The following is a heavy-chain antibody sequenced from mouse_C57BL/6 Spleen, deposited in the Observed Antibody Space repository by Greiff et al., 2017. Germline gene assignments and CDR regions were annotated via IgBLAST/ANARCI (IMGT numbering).Heavy chain of an antibody. J-gene: IGHJ2*01. CDR2: IYPGNSDT. D-gene: IGHD1-1*01. CDR3: TRRGYYGSSPPFDY. Sequence: EVQLQQSGTVLARPGASVKMSCKTSGYTFTSYWMHWVKQRPGQGLEWIGAIYPGNSDTSYNQKFKGKAKLTAVTSASTAYMGLSSLTNEDSAVYYCTRRGYYGSSPPFDYWGQGTTLTVSS. CDR1: GYTFTSYW. V-gene: IGHV1-5*01.